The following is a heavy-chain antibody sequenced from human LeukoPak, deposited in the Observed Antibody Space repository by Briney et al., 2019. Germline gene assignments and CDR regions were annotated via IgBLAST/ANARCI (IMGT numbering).Heavy chain of an antibody. J-gene: IGHJ5*02. V-gene: IGHV3-74*01. CDR1: GFTFRDYW. Sequence: GGSLRLSCAASGFTFRDYWMYWVRQAPGKGLVWVSHISSDGSTRNYADSVKGRFTISRDNAKNTASLQMNSLRAEDTAVYYCTGARGGLDRWGLGTLVSVSS. CDR3: TGARGGLDR. D-gene: IGHD3-16*01. CDR2: ISSDGSTR.